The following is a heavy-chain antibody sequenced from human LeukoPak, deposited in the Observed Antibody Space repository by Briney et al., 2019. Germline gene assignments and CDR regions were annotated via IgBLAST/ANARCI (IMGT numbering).Heavy chain of an antibody. D-gene: IGHD2-8*01. CDR2: IYYSGST. V-gene: IGHV4-59*12. Sequence: SETLSLTCTVSGGSISSYYWSWIRQPPGKGLEWIGYIYYSGSTYYNPSLKSRVTISVDTSKNQFSLKLSSVTAADTAVYYCARVKGWYYFDYWGQGTLVTVSS. J-gene: IGHJ4*02. CDR1: GGSISSYY. CDR3: ARVKGWYYFDY.